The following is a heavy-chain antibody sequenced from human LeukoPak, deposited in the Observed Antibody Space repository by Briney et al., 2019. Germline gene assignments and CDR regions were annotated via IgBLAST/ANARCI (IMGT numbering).Heavy chain of an antibody. J-gene: IGHJ5*02. D-gene: IGHD3-3*01. Sequence: PSQTLSLTCAVSGGSISSGGYSWRWIRKPPGKGLEWIGYIDHSGSTYYNPSLKSRVTISVDGSKNQFSLKLSSVTAADTAVYYCARGETYYDFWSGYSNNWFDPWGQGTLVTVSS. CDR2: IDHSGST. V-gene: IGHV4-30-2*01. CDR1: GGSISSGGYS. CDR3: ARGETYYDFWSGYSNNWFDP.